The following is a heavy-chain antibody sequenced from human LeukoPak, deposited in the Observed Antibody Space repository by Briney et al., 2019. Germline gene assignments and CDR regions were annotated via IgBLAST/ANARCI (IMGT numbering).Heavy chain of an antibody. CDR1: GYTFTRYG. CDR3: ARLAVGSSWFHDY. CDR2: INSYNGNT. Sequence: GASVKVSCKASGYTFTRYGITWVRQAPGQGLEWMGWINSYNGNTNYAQKVQGRVTMTTDTSTSTGYMELRNLRSDDTAVYYCARLAVGSSWFHDYWGQGTLVTVSS. J-gene: IGHJ4*02. D-gene: IGHD6-13*01. V-gene: IGHV1-18*01.